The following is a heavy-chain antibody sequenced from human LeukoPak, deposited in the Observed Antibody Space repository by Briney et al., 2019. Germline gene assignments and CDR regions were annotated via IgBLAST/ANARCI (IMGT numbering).Heavy chain of an antibody. D-gene: IGHD3-10*01. J-gene: IGHJ5*02. CDR2: INPNSGGT. Sequence: GASVKVSCKASGYTFTGYYMHWVRQAPGQGLEWMGWINPNSGGTNYAQKFQGRVTMTRDTSISTAYMELSRLRSDDTAVYYCARDGGTMVRGVRNWFDPWGQGTQVTVSS. CDR1: GYTFTGYY. CDR3: ARDGGTMVRGVRNWFDP. V-gene: IGHV1-2*02.